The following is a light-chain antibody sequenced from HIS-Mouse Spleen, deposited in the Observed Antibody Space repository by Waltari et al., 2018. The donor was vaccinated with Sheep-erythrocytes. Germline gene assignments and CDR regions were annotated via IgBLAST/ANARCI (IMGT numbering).Light chain of an antibody. CDR3: CSYAGSYNHV. V-gene: IGLV2-11*01. Sequence: QSALTQPRSVSGSPGQSVTISCTVTSSDVGGYNYVSWYQQHPGKAPKLMLYDVSKRPSGVRDRFSGSKSGNTASLTISGLQAEDEADYYCCSYAGSYNHVFATGTKVTVL. CDR2: DVS. J-gene: IGLJ1*01. CDR1: SSDVGGYNY.